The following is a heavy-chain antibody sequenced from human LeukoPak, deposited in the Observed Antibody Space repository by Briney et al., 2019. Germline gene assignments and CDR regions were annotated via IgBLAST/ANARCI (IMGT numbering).Heavy chain of an antibody. CDR3: ARVDGYRYYYYMDV. CDR2: IYHSGST. D-gene: IGHD5-24*01. CDR1: GGSISSSSYY. V-gene: IGHV4-39*07. J-gene: IGHJ6*03. Sequence: SETLSLTCTVSGGSISSSSYYWGWIRQPPGKGLEWIGSIYHSGSTYYNPSLKSRVTISVDTSKNQFSLKLSSVTAADTAVYYCARVDGYRYYYYMDVWGKGTTVTVSS.